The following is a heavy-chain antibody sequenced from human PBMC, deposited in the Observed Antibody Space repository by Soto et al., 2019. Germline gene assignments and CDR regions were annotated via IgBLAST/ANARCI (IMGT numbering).Heavy chain of an antibody. Sequence: KVSCKAPGGTFSSYAIRWVRQPPRHALEWMGGIIPIFGTANYAQKFQGRVTITADESTRTAYMELSSLRYEDTAVYYCARNKRYSSSWYWFWFDPWGQGTLVTVSS. V-gene: IGHV1-69*01. CDR2: IIPIFGTA. D-gene: IGHD6-13*01. CDR1: GGTFSSYA. J-gene: IGHJ5*02. CDR3: ARNKRYSSSWYWFWFDP.